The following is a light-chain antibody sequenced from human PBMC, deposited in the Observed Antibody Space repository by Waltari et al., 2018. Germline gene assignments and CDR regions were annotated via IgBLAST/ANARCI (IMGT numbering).Light chain of an antibody. CDR3: SSYTDSSPSLYV. J-gene: IGLJ1*01. CDR2: EVD. Sequence: QSALTQPPSVSGSPGQTFTLSCTGTRDDVVGNYRVSWYQQPPGAAPKLVINEVDKRPSVVSSRFSGSKAGDTASLTISGLQPEDEGDYYCSSYTDSSPSLYVFGSGTRVTVL. V-gene: IGLV2-18*02. CDR1: RDDVVGNYR.